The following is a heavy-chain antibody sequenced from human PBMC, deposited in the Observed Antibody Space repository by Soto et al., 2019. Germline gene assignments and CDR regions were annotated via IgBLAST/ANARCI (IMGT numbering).Heavy chain of an antibody. D-gene: IGHD3-16*02. CDR3: AKAMMAHGGVVVIGAFDL. V-gene: IGHV3-9*01. CDR2: ISWNSYNI. Sequence: EMQLVESGGGLVQPGRSLRVSCEASGFAFEDYAMHWVRQAPGKGLELVSGISWNSYNIDYADSLKGRFTISRDNAKNSLFLQMNSLRAEDTALYYCAKAMMAHGGVVVIGAFDLWGRGTPVTVSS. CDR1: GFAFEDYA. J-gene: IGHJ2*01.